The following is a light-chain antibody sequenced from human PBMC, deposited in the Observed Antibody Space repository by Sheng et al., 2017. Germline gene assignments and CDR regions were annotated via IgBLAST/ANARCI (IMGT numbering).Light chain of an antibody. CDR3: MQALQAPRT. J-gene: IGKJ1*01. CDR1: QSLLHSDGYNY. V-gene: IGKV2-28*01. Sequence: DIVMTQSPLSLPVTPGEPASISCRSSQSLLHSDGYNYLDWYLQKPGQSPQLLIYLGSNRASGVPDRFSGSGSGTDFTLEISRVEAEDVGVYYCMQALQAPRTFGQGTEGGNQT. CDR2: LGS.